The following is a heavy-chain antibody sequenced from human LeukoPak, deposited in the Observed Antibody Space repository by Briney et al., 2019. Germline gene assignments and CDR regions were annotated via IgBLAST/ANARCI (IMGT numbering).Heavy chain of an antibody. CDR3: ARDLESEAEKAFDI. J-gene: IGHJ3*02. CDR1: GGSISSGGYY. CDR2: IYYSGST. Sequence: PSETLSLTCTVSGGSISSGGYYWSWIRQPPGKGLEWIGYIYYSGSTNYNPSLKSRVTISVDTSKNQFSLKLSSVTAADTAVYYCARDLESEAEKAFDIWGQGTMVTVSS. V-gene: IGHV4-61*08. D-gene: IGHD5-24*01.